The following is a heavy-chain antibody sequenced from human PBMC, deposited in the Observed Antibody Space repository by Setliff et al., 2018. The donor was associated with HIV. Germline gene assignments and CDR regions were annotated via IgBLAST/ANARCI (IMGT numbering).Heavy chain of an antibody. CDR3: ARVPKTRISAPYYYYIDL. V-gene: IGHV4-61*09. J-gene: IGHJ6*03. Sequence: SETLALTCTVSGGSINSDSHFWTWIRQPAGQALEWIGDVYRSGSTKYNPSLKSLVTISVDTSKNEFSLKLSSVTASDTAMYYCARVPKTRISAPYYYYIDLWGRGTTVTVS. CDR2: VYRSGST. CDR1: GGSINSDSHF. D-gene: IGHD6-6*01.